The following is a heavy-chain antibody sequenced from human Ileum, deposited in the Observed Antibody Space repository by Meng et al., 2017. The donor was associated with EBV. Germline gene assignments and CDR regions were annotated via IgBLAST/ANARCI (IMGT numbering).Heavy chain of an antibody. J-gene: IGHJ4*02. Sequence: HLQESGPGLGKPSGPLSLPSAVSGGSIRSSNGWSWVRQPPGKGLEWSGEIYHSGSTNYNPSLKSRVTMSVDMSKNQFSLNLSSVTAADTAVYYCARVGQWLPIDYWGQGTLVTVSS. CDR2: IYHSGST. CDR3: ARVGQWLPIDY. CDR1: GGSIRSSNG. V-gene: IGHV4-4*02. D-gene: IGHD6-19*01.